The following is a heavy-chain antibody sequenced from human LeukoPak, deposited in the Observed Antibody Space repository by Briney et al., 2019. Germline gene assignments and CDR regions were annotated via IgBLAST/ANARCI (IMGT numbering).Heavy chain of an antibody. Sequence: SETLSLTCAVYGGSFSGYYWSWIRQPPGKGLEWIGEINHSGSTNYNPSLKSRVTISVDTSKNQFSLKLSSVTAADTAVYYCARDQRIYYDSSGYYYNSGYYYYGMDVWGQGTTVTVSS. V-gene: IGHV4-34*01. D-gene: IGHD3-22*01. J-gene: IGHJ6*02. CDR2: INHSGST. CDR3: ARDQRIYYDSSGYYYNSGYYYYGMDV. CDR1: GGSFSGYY.